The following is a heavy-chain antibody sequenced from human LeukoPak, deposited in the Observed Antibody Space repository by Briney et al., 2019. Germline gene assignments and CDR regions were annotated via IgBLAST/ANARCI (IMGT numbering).Heavy chain of an antibody. CDR3: ARDSRVAYCGGDCYLSWFDP. CDR1: GYTFTGYY. CDR2: INPSGGST. V-gene: IGHV1-46*01. J-gene: IGHJ5*02. D-gene: IGHD2-21*02. Sequence: ASVKVSCKASGYTFTGYYMHWVRQAPGQGLEWMGIINPSGGSTSYAQKFQGRVTMTRDMSTSTVYMELSSLRSEDTAVYYCARDSRVAYCGGDCYLSWFDPWGQGTLVTVSS.